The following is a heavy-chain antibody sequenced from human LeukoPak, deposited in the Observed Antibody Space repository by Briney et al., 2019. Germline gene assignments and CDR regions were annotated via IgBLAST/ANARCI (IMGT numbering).Heavy chain of an antibody. CDR1: GFTFDDYA. CDR2: ISWNSGSI. V-gene: IGHV3-9*01. J-gene: IGHJ4*02. D-gene: IGHD5-12*01. Sequence: PGRSLRLSCAASGFTFDDYAMHWVRQAPGKGLEWVSGISWNSGSIGYADSVKGRFTISRDNSKNTLYLQMNSLRAEDTAVYYCAKGYSGYDWSLVDYWGQGTLVTVSS. CDR3: AKGYSGYDWSLVDY.